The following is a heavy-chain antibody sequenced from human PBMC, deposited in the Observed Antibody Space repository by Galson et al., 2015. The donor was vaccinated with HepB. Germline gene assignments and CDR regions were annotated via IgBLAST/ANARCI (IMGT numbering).Heavy chain of an antibody. J-gene: IGHJ4*02. CDR3: ARGDLIVGASFDY. D-gene: IGHD1-26*01. V-gene: IGHV1-2*06. CDR2: INPNSGGT. CDR1: GYTFTGYF. Sequence: SVKVSCKAPGYTFTGYFIHWVRQAPGQGLEWMGRINPNSGGTNSAQNLQGRVTMTRDTSISTAYMELSRLRYDDTAVYYCARGDLIVGASFDYWGQGTLVTVSS.